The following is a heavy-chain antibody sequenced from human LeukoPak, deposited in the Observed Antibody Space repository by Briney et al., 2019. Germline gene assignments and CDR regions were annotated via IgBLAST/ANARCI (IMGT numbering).Heavy chain of an antibody. J-gene: IGHJ4*02. D-gene: IGHD2-2*01. V-gene: IGHV3-23*01. CDR1: GFTFSSYA. Sequence: GGSLRLSCAASGFTFSSYAMSWVRQAPGKGLEWVSAISGSGGSTYYADSVKGRFTISRDNSKNTLYLQMNSLRAEDTAVYYCARDVRVPAAIDLGGLGIDYWGQGTLVTVSS. CDR3: ARDVRVPAAIDLGGLGIDY. CDR2: ISGSGGST.